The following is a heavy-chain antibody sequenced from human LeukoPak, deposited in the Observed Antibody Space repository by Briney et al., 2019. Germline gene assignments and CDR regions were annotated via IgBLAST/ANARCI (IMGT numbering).Heavy chain of an antibody. CDR2: ISYDGSNK. Sequence: GRSLRLSCAASGFTFSSYAMHWVRQAPGKGLEWVAVISYDGSNKYYADSVKGRFTISRDNAKNSLYLQMNSLRAEDTAVYYCARETIRTTVTSGYYYYGMDVWGQGTTVTVSS. V-gene: IGHV3-30-3*01. CDR3: ARETIRTTVTSGYYYYGMDV. D-gene: IGHD4-17*01. CDR1: GFTFSSYA. J-gene: IGHJ6*02.